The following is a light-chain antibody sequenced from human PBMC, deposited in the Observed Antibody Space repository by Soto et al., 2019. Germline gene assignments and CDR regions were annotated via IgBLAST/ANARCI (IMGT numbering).Light chain of an antibody. CDR3: QQYNSYPYT. CDR1: QSISSW. Sequence: DIQMTQSPSTLSASVGDRVTITCRASQSISSWLAWYQQRPGKAPKLLIYKASSLETGVPSRFSGSGSGTEFTLTISSLQPDDFAAYYCQQYNSYPYTFGQGTKLEIK. CDR2: KAS. V-gene: IGKV1-5*03. J-gene: IGKJ2*01.